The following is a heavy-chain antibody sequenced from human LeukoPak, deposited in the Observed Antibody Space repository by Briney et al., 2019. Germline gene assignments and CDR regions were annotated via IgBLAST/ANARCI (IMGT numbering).Heavy chain of an antibody. J-gene: IGHJ4*02. CDR2: IYYSGST. Sequence: SETLSLTCTVSGGSISSYYWSWTRQPPGKGLEWIGYIYYSGSTNYNPSLKSRVTISVDTSKNQFSLKLSSVTAADTAVHYCARVRGSGWSHFDYWGQGTLVTVSS. CDR1: GGSISSYY. V-gene: IGHV4-59*01. D-gene: IGHD6-19*01. CDR3: ARVRGSGWSHFDY.